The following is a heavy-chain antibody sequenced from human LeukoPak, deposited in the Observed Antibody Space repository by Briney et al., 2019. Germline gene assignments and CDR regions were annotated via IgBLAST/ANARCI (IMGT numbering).Heavy chain of an antibody. CDR3: ARAGLLFYFDY. CDR2: IYSGGST. D-gene: IGHD2/OR15-2a*01. Sequence: GGSLRLSCAASGFTVSSNDMSWVRQAPGKGLECISVIYSGGSTDYADSVKGRLTISRDNSKNTLYLQMNSLRAEDTAVYYCARAGLLFYFDYWGQGALVTVSS. J-gene: IGHJ4*02. V-gene: IGHV3-53*01. CDR1: GFTVSSND.